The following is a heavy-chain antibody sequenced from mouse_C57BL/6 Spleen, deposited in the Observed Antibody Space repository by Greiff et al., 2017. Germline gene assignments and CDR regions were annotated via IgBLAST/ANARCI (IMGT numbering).Heavy chain of an antibody. V-gene: IGHV1-7*01. CDR2: INPSSDYT. D-gene: IGHD2-3*01. CDR1: GYTFTSYW. Sequence: QVQLQQSGAELAKPGASVKLSCKASGYTFTSYWMHWVKQRPGQGLEWIGYINPSSDYTKYNQKFKDKATLTADKSSSTAYMQLSSLTYEDSAVYYCARSIYDGYYGFAYWGQGTLVTVSA. CDR3: ARSIYDGYYGFAY. J-gene: IGHJ3*01.